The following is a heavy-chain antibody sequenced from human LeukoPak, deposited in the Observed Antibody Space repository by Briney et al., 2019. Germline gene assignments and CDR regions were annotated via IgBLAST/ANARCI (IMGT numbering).Heavy chain of an antibody. D-gene: IGHD2-2*01. CDR2: IRYDGSNK. J-gene: IGHJ4*02. CDR3: AKDLPKYCSSTSCLVY. V-gene: IGHV3-30*02. CDR1: GFTFSSYG. Sequence: GGSLRLSCAASGFTFSSYGMHWVRQAPGKGLEWVAFIRYDGSNKYYADSVKGRFTISRDNSKNTLYLQMNSLRAEDTAVYYCAKDLPKYCSSTSCLVYWGQGTLVTVSS.